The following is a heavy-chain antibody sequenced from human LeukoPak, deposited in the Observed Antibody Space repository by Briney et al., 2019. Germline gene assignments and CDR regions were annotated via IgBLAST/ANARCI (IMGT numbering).Heavy chain of an antibody. D-gene: IGHD3-3*01. CDR2: IYTSGST. CDR1: GFTFSSYA. CDR3: AREEAFWNGHNWFDP. V-gene: IGHV4-4*07. Sequence: PGGSLRLSCAASGFTFSSYAMSWIRQPAGKGLEWIGRIYTSGSTNYNPSLKSRVTISVDTSKNQFSLKLSSVTAADTAVYYCAREEAFWNGHNWFDPWGQGTLVTVSS. J-gene: IGHJ5*02.